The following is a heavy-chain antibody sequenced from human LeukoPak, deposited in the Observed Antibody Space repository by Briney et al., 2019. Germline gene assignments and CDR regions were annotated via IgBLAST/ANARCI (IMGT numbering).Heavy chain of an antibody. CDR2: LSRDGRSK. CDR3: ARDHSVLVAAIGSAPAFDV. CDR1: GFTFSTYS. V-gene: IGHV3-48*01. Sequence: GGSLRFSCAASGFTFSTYSLNWVLQAPGKGLEWFSYLSRDGRSKSYADSLKGRFTISRDNARNALFLQINSLGVEDTAFYYCARDHSVLVAAIGSAPAFDVWGHGTMVIVSP. J-gene: IGHJ3*01. D-gene: IGHD2-21*02.